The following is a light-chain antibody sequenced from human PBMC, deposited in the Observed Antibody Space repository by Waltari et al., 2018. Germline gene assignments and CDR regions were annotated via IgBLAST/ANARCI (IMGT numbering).Light chain of an antibody. J-gene: IGKJ4*01. V-gene: IGKV1-39*01. CDR3: QQSYSTPRLT. CDR2: AAS. CDR1: QNIGTS. Sequence: DIQMTQSPSSVSASVGDRVTITCRASQNIGTSLTWYQQKQGKATKLLVHAASSLYSGVLSRFSGSGSGTDFTLTISSLQPEDFTTYYCQQSYSTPRLTFGGGTKVDIK.